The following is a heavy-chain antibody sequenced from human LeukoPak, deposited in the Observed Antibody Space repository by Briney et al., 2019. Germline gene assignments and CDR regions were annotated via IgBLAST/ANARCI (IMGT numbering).Heavy chain of an antibody. CDR1: GFTFSSYG. V-gene: IGHV3-33*06. Sequence: GGSLRLSCAASGFTFSSYGMHWVRQAPGKGLEWVAVIWYDGSNKYYADSVKGRFTISKDNSRNTLDLQMNSLSAEDTAVYYCAKPYSGTFYSFDSWGQGALVTVSS. D-gene: IGHD1-26*01. CDR2: IWYDGSNK. J-gene: IGHJ4*02. CDR3: AKPYSGTFYSFDS.